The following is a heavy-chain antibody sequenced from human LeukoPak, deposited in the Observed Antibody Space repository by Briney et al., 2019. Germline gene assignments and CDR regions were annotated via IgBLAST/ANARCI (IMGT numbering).Heavy chain of an antibody. CDR2: IYHGGST. D-gene: IGHD2-21*02. J-gene: IGHJ4*02. Sequence: SETLSLTCTVSGYSISSGYYWGWIRQSPGKGLEWIGSIYHGGSTYYNPSLRSRVIVSVDTSKDHFSLKMSSVTAADTAVYYCARDLASCAGDCYSDGFDYWGQGALVTVSS. CDR3: ARDLASCAGDCYSDGFDY. V-gene: IGHV4-38-2*02. CDR1: GYSISSGYY.